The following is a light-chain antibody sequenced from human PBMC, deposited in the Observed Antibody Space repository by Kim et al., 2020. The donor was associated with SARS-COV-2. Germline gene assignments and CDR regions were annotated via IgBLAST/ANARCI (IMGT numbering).Light chain of an antibody. Sequence: EIVLTQSTGTLSLSPGERATLSCRASQRVSSIYLAWYQQKPGQAPRLLIYGASSRATGIPDRFSGSGSGTDFTLTISRLEPEDFAVYYCQQYGSSPRTFGQGTKLEI. CDR1: QRVSSIY. CDR2: GAS. V-gene: IGKV3-20*01. J-gene: IGKJ2*01. CDR3: QQYGSSPRT.